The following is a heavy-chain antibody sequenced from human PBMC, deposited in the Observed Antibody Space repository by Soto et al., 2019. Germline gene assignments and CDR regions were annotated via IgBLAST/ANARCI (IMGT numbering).Heavy chain of an antibody. CDR1: GYTFTSYG. V-gene: IGHV1-18*01. CDR3: ARVKWRGLLYS. Sequence: QVQLIQSGAEVKKSGASVKVSCKTYGYTFTSYGTDWVRQAPGQGLEWVGWISGYNGHIEIAQKFQGRVAMTTDAATGIAFMEVRNLRSDDTAVYFCARVKWRGLLYSWGPGTLVTVSS. J-gene: IGHJ4*02. D-gene: IGHD1-26*01. CDR2: ISGYNGHI.